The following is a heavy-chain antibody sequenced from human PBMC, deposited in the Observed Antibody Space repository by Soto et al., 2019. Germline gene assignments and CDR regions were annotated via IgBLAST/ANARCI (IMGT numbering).Heavy chain of an antibody. V-gene: IGHV4-31*03. CDR3: ARGGYCSSTSCYDVYYYYGMDV. Sequence: LSLTCTVSGGSISSGGYYWSWIRQHPGKGLEWIGYIYYSGSTYYNPSLKSRVTISVDTSKDQFSLKLSSVTAADTAVYYCARGGYCSSTSCYDVYYYYGMDVWGQGTTVTVSS. CDR1: GGSISSGGYY. D-gene: IGHD2-2*01. J-gene: IGHJ6*02. CDR2: IYYSGST.